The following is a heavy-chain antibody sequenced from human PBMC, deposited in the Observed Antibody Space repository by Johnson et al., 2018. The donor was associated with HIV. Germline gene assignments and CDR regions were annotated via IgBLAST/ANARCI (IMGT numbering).Heavy chain of an antibody. D-gene: IGHD1-1*01. J-gene: IGHJ3*02. CDR2: ISYDGSNK. Sequence: QVQLVESGGGVVQPGRSLRLSCVASGFTFSSYTMHWVRQAPGKGLEWVAVISYDGSNKYYADSVKAPFTISRDNSKNTLYLQMNSLGTDDTAVYYCARGMGLQLGNALDIWGQGTMVTVSS. CDR3: ARGMGLQLGNALDI. CDR1: GFTFSSYT. V-gene: IGHV3-30-3*01.